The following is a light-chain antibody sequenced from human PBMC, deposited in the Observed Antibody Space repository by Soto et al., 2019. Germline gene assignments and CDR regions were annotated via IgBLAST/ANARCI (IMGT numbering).Light chain of an antibody. CDR3: QRYNNWPLT. CDR1: QSVSLH. CDR2: DTS. Sequence: EIVMTQSPANLSLSPGERATLSFGASQSVSLHLAWYQHKPGQTPRLLIYDTSTRATGVPARFSGSRSGTEFTLTINSLQSEDFAVYYCQRYNNWPLTFGGGTKVDIK. J-gene: IGKJ4*01. V-gene: IGKV3-15*01.